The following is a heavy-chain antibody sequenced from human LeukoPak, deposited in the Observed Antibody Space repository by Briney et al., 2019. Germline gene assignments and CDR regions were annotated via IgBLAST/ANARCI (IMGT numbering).Heavy chain of an antibody. D-gene: IGHD1-26*01. CDR1: GFTFSSYA. J-gene: IGHJ4*02. CDR3: ARFSGSYRTFDY. Sequence: GGSLRLSCAASGFTFSSYAMNWVRQAPGKGLEWVSYISSSGSTIYYADSVKGRFTISRDNAKNSLYLQMNSLRAEDTAVYYCARFSGSYRTFDYWGQGTLVTVSS. CDR2: ISSSGSTI. V-gene: IGHV3-48*03.